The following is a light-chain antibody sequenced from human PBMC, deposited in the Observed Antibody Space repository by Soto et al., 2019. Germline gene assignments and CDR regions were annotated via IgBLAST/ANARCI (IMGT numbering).Light chain of an antibody. CDR1: SSDVGSYNL. J-gene: IGLJ2*01. V-gene: IGLV2-23*01. CDR3: GSYAGMPRVV. Sequence: QSALTQPASVSGSPGQSITISCTGTSSDVGSYNLVSWYQQHPGKAHKLMIYEGSKPPSGVSNRFSGYNAGNTAPLTISGLQAEDAADYYCGSYAGMPRVVFGGGTKLTVL. CDR2: EGS.